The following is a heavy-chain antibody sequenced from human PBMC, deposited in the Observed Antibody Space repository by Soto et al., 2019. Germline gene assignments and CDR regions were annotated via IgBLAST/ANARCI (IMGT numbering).Heavy chain of an antibody. J-gene: IGHJ6*02. Sequence: SVKVSCKASGGTFSSYAISWVRQAPGQGLEWMGGIIPIFGTANYAQKFQGRVTITADKSTSTAYMELSSLRSEDTAVYYCARASTIFGVVPTYYYGMDVWGQGTTVTVSS. V-gene: IGHV1-69*06. D-gene: IGHD3-3*01. CDR2: IIPIFGTA. CDR1: GGTFSSYA. CDR3: ARASTIFGVVPTYYYGMDV.